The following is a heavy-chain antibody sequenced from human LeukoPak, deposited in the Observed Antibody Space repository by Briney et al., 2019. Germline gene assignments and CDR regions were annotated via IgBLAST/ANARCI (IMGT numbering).Heavy chain of an antibody. D-gene: IGHD1-26*01. J-gene: IGHJ4*02. V-gene: IGHV1-24*01. Sequence: GASVKVSCKVSGYTLTELSMHWVRQAPGKGLEWMGGFDPEDGETIYAQKFQGRVTMTEDTSTDTAYMELSSLRSEDTAVYYCATASVGATLDWEYYFDYWGQGTLVYVSS. CDR1: GYTLTELS. CDR2: FDPEDGET. CDR3: ATASVGATLDWEYYFDY.